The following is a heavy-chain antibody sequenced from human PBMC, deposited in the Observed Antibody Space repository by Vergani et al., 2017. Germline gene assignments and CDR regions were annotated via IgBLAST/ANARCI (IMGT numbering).Heavy chain of an antibody. CDR1: EYSFGNYW. V-gene: IGHV5-51*01. CDR2: IYPADSDT. Sequence: EVELVQSGPEMRKPGESLKISCTGSEYSFGNYWMGWVRQTPGKGLEWMGIIYPADSDTRYSPSFQGQVTISADKSISTAFLQWDSLKASDTALYYCARHTTYTDSWGQGTLVTVSS. D-gene: IGHD1-1*01. CDR3: ARHTTYTDS. J-gene: IGHJ4*02.